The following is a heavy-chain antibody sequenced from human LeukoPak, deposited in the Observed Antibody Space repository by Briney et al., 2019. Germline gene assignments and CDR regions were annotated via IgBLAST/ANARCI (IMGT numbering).Heavy chain of an antibody. Sequence: GGSLRLSCAASGFTFSSYAMSWVRQAPGKGLEWVSSISSSSSYIYYADSVKGRFTISRDNAKNSLYLQMNSLRAEDTAVYYCARDPVPNYDFWSGSKPYYMDVWGKGTTVTVSS. CDR1: GFTFSSYA. CDR3: ARDPVPNYDFWSGSKPYYMDV. CDR2: ISSSSSYI. V-gene: IGHV3-21*01. J-gene: IGHJ6*03. D-gene: IGHD3-3*01.